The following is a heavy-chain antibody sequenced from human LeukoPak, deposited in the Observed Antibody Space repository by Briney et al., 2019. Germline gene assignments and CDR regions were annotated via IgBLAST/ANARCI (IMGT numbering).Heavy chain of an antibody. CDR3: ARGRRIAAASPRAFDI. D-gene: IGHD6-13*01. J-gene: IGHJ3*02. CDR1: GFTFSSYA. CDR2: ISYDGSNK. V-gene: IGHV3-30*04. Sequence: GGSLRLSCAASGFTFSSYAMHWVRQAPGKGLEWVAVISYDGSNKYYADSVKGRFTISRDNSKNTLYLQMNSLRAEDTAVYYCARGRRIAAASPRAFDIWGQGTMVTVSS.